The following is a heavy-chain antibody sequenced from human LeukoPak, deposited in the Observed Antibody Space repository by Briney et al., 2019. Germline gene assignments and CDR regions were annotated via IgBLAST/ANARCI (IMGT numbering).Heavy chain of an antibody. CDR1: GYTFTSYD. D-gene: IGHD3-9*01. J-gene: IGHJ5*02. CDR3: ARAPAYYDILTGYYPNWFDP. Sequence: ASVKVSCKASGYTFTSYDINWVRQATGQGLEWMGWMNPNSGNTGYAQKFQGRVTITRNTSISTAYMELSSLRSEDTAVYCCARAPAYYDILTGYYPNWFDPWGQGTLVTVSS. CDR2: MNPNSGNT. V-gene: IGHV1-8*03.